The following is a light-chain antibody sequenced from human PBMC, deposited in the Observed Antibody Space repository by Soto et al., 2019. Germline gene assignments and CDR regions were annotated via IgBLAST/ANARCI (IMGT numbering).Light chain of an antibody. V-gene: IGKV3-20*01. CDR3: KRFGGSPLT. CDR2: RAS. Sequence: EIVLTQSPGTLSLSPGERATLSCRASQSVSSNYVAWYQQKPGQTPKVLIYRASSRATGIPDRFSGRGFGTDLPLTIGGLEPEGFEIYNCKRFGGSPLTLGGGTRVRI. CDR1: QSVSSNY. J-gene: IGKJ4*01.